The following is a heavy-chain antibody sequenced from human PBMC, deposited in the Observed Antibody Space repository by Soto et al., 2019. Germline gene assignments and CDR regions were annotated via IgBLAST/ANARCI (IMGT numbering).Heavy chain of an antibody. V-gene: IGHV4-30-4*02. J-gene: IGHJ4*02. D-gene: IGHD3-3*01. CDR1: GGSISSVDYY. Sequence: PSETKPLPWSVSGGSISSVDYYWSWIRQPPGKGLEWIGYIYYSGSTYYNPSLKSRVTISVDTSKNQFSLKLSSVIFADTDVYYYARAARSLQWSIPFFWGQGFLVT. CDR3: ARAARSLQWSIPFF. CDR2: IYYSGST.